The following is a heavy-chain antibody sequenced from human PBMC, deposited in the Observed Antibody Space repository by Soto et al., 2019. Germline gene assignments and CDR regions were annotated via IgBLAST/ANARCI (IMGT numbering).Heavy chain of an antibody. V-gene: IGHV1-18*01. CDR3: ARLGYCSSTSCSTQIGYYYYGMDV. D-gene: IGHD2-2*01. Sequence: ASVKVSCKASGYTFTSYGISWVRQAPGQGLEWMGWISAYNGNTNYAQKLQGRVTMTTDTSTSTAYMELRSLRSDDTAVSYCARLGYCSSTSCSTQIGYYYYGMDVWGQGTTVTVSS. CDR1: GYTFTSYG. CDR2: ISAYNGNT. J-gene: IGHJ6*02.